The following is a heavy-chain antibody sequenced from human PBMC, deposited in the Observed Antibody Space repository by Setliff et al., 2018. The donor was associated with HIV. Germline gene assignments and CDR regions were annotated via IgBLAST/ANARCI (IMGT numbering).Heavy chain of an antibody. CDR2: IVPVLNRA. Sequence: SVKVSCKASGGTFSSYAISWVRLAPGQGLEWMGGIVPVLNRADYAQRFHGRVTITADESTNTVYMELRSLTPEDTAIYYCARKAGTTLHYHYYYMDVWGKGTTVTVSS. CDR3: ARKAGTTLHYHYYYMDV. J-gene: IGHJ6*03. CDR1: GGTFSSYA. D-gene: IGHD1-7*01. V-gene: IGHV1-69*10.